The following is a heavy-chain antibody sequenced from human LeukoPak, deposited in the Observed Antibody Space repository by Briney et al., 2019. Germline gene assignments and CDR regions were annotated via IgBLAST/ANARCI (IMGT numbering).Heavy chain of an antibody. J-gene: IGHJ4*02. CDR1: GFDFGTYA. D-gene: IGHD3-22*01. CDR2: VSNGGSST. V-gene: IGHV3-23*01. Sequence: KPGGSVRLSCVASGFDFGTYAMSWVRQAPGKGLEWVSTVSNGGSSTYYPDSVRGRFSVSRDNSKNTLYLQMNSLRAEDTATYYCASKGGHYYHFDDWGQGTLVTVSP. CDR3: ASKGGHYYHFDD.